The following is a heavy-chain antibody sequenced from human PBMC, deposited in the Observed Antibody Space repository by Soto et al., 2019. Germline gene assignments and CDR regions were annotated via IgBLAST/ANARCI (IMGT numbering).Heavy chain of an antibody. CDR2: IYYSGST. CDR3: ARLSSVFGVVITRYMDV. Sequence: SETLSLTCTVSGGSISSYYWSWIRQPPGKGLEWIGYIYYSGSTNYNPSLKSRVTISVDTSKNQFSLKLSSVTAADTAVYYCARLSSVFGVVITRYMDVWGKGTTVT. D-gene: IGHD3-3*02. J-gene: IGHJ6*03. V-gene: IGHV4-59*01. CDR1: GGSISSYY.